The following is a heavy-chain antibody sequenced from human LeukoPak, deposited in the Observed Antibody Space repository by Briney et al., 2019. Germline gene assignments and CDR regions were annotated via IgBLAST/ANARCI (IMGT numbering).Heavy chain of an antibody. CDR3: AKGGYCSGGACYPGYYFDY. V-gene: IGHV3-23*01. J-gene: IGHJ4*02. CDR1: GFTFSSYW. Sequence: GGSLRLSCAASGFTFSSYWMSWVRQAPGKGLEWVSSLSGSGDSTYYAASVKGRFTISRDNSKNTLYLQLNSLRAEDTAVYFCAKGGYCSGGACYPGYYFDYWGQGTLVTVSS. CDR2: LSGSGDST. D-gene: IGHD2-15*01.